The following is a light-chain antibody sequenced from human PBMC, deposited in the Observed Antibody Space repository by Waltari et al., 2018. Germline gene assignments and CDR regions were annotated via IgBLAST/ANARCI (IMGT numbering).Light chain of an antibody. Sequence: NFVLTQPHSVSGSPGKTVTISCTGSSGSIANNFVQWYQKRPGSAPTTVIYGGSQRPSVVHVRFSGSIDSASNSAALTIAGLKTEDEADYYCQSFENRCMFFGGGTKLTVL. CDR3: QSFENRCMF. CDR2: GGS. CDR1: SGSIANNF. V-gene: IGLV6-57*02. J-gene: IGLJ2*01.